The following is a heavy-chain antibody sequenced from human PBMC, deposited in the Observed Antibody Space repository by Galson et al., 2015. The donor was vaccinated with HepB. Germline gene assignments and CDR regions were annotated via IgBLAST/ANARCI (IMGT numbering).Heavy chain of an antibody. D-gene: IGHD6-19*01. CDR1: GFTFSNYA. V-gene: IGHV3-23*01. Sequence: SLRLSCAASGFTFSNYAMGWVRQTPDKGLQWVAGKSGSGNSTYHADSVKGRFTISRDNSKNRVYLEMNSLRVDDTALYHCVKGAGGSWGQGSLVTVSS. CDR2: KSGSGNST. CDR3: VKGAGGS. J-gene: IGHJ5*02.